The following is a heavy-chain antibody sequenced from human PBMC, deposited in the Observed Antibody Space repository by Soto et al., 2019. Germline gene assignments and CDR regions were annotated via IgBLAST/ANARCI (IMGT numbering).Heavy chain of an antibody. J-gene: IGHJ3*01. CDR1: GFTFSTYA. CDR3: AKPISISGVIIDAFDV. Sequence: GGSLRLSCAASGFTFSTYAMNWVRLAPGKGLEWISVISNSGHITFYADSVKGRFTISRENSKNTLYLEMNSLRTEDTAVYYCAKPISISGVIIDAFDVWGQGTMVTVSS. V-gene: IGHV3-23*01. CDR2: ISNSGHIT. D-gene: IGHD3-3*01.